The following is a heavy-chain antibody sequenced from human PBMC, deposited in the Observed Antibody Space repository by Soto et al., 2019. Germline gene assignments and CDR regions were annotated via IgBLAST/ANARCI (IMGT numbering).Heavy chain of an antibody. CDR1: GYSFTSYW. J-gene: IGHJ4*02. Sequence: GESLKISCKGSGYSFTSYWISWVRQVPGKGLEWMGRIDPSDSYTNYSPSFQGHITISADKSISTAYLQWSNLKASDTAMYYCAALEIPAAISGWGQGTLVTVSS. CDR3: AALEIPAAISG. CDR2: IDPSDSYT. D-gene: IGHD2-2*01. V-gene: IGHV5-10-1*01.